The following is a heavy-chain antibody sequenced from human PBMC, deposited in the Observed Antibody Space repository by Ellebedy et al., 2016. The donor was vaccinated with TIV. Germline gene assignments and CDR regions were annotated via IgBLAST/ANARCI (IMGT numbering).Heavy chain of an antibody. J-gene: IGHJ4*02. CDR3: ARRFRYGSGRWPLDH. CDR2: VSPYAGNT. Sequence: AASVKVSCKASGYTLMSYGICWVRQAPGQGLEWMGWVSPYAGNTNYAQKFQGRVTMTIDTSTSTGYMELRSLRSDDTAVYYCARRFRYGSGRWPLDHWGQGTLVTVSS. D-gene: IGHD4-23*01. CDR1: GYTLMSYG. V-gene: IGHV1-18*01.